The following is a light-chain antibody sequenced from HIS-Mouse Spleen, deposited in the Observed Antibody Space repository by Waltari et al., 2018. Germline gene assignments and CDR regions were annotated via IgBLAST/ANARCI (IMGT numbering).Light chain of an antibody. V-gene: IGLV2-14*03. CDR1: SSDVGGYNY. CDR3: SSYTSSSTLV. J-gene: IGLJ2*01. Sequence: QSALTQPASVSGSPGQSLTIYCTGTSSDVGGYNYVSWYQQHPGKAPKLMIYDVSNRPSGVSNRFSGSKSGNTASLTISGLQAEDEADYYCSSYTSSSTLVFGGGTKLTVL. CDR2: DVS.